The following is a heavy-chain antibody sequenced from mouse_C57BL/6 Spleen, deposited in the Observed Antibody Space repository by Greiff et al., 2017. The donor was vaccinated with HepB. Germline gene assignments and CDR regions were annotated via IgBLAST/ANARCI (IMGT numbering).Heavy chain of an antibody. CDR2: INPSSGYT. Sequence: VQLQQSGAELAKPGASVKLSCKASGYTFTSYWMHWVKQRPGQGLEWIGYINPSSGYTKYNQKFKDKATLTADKSSSTAYMQLSSLTYEDSGVYYGGRGRLPASFDYWGQGTTLTVSS. J-gene: IGHJ2*01. CDR3: GRGRLPASFDY. CDR1: GYTFTSYW. D-gene: IGHD2-2*01. V-gene: IGHV1-7*01.